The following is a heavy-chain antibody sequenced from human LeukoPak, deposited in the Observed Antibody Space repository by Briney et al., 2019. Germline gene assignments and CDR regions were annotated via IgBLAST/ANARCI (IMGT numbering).Heavy chain of an antibody. J-gene: IGHJ4*02. V-gene: IGHV3-30*18. CDR3: AKDMGDYGSGSLYPDY. CDR2: ISYDGSNK. CDR1: GFTFNNAW. Sequence: GGSLRLSCAASGFTFNNAWMSWVRQAPGKGLEWVAVISYDGSNKYYADSVKGRFTISRDNSKNTLYLQMNSLRAEDTALYYCAKDMGDYGSGSLYPDYWGQGTLVTVSS. D-gene: IGHD3-10*01.